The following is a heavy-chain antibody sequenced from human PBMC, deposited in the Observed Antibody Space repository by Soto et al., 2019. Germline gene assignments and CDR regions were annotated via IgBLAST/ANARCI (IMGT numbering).Heavy chain of an antibody. CDR1: GGSIISYY. CDR3: ARVSYDSIFYYYGMDV. D-gene: IGHD3-22*01. Sequence: LSLTCTVSGGSIISYYWSWIRQPAGKGLEWIGRIYTSGSTNYNPSLKSRVTMSVDTSKNQFSLKLSSVTAADTAVYYCARVSYDSIFYYYGMDVWGQGTTVTVSS. J-gene: IGHJ6*02. CDR2: IYTSGST. V-gene: IGHV4-4*07.